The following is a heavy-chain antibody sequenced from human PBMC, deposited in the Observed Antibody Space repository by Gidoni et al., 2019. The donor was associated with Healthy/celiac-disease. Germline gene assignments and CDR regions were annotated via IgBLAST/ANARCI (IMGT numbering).Heavy chain of an antibody. CDR3: ARASTKVGATNADY. CDR2: ISAYNGNT. V-gene: IGHV1-18*01. CDR1: GYTFTSYG. J-gene: IGHJ4*02. Sequence: QLVQSGAEVKKPGASVKFSCKASGYTFTSYGISWVRQAPGQGLEWMGWISAYNGNTNYAQKLQGRVTMTTDPSTSTAYMELRSLRSDDTAVYYCARASTKVGATNADYWCQGTLVTVSS. D-gene: IGHD1-26*01.